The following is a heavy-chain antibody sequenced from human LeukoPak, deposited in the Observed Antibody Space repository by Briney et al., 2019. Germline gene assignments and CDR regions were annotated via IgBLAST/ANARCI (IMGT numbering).Heavy chain of an antibody. CDR3: ARARGRDYGDYEGGD. CDR2: IIPIFGTA. J-gene: IGHJ4*02. V-gene: IGHV1-69*13. CDR1: GGTFISYA. Sequence: ASVKVSSKASGGTFISYAISWVRQAPGQGLEWMGGIIPIFGTANYAQKFQGRVTITADESTSTAYTELSSLRSEDTAVYYCARARGRDYGDYEGGDWGQGTLVTVSS. D-gene: IGHD4-17*01.